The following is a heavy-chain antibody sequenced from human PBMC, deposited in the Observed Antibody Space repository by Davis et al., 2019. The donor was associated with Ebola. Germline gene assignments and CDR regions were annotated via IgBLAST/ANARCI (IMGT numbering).Heavy chain of an antibody. D-gene: IGHD1-14*01. Sequence: GESLKISCAASGFTFDDYAMHWVRQAPGKGLEWVSLISGDGGSTYYADSVKGRFTISRDNSKNSLYLQMNSLRAEDTAVYYCARGYGTLSYWGQGTLVTVSS. J-gene: IGHJ4*02. CDR3: ARGYGTLSY. V-gene: IGHV3-43*02. CDR2: ISGDGGST. CDR1: GFTFDDYA.